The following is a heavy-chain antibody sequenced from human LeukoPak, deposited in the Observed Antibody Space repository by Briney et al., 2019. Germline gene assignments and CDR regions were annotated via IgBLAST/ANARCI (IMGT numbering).Heavy chain of an antibody. CDR3: ARDTAQYNWFDP. CDR1: GGSISSYY. J-gene: IGHJ5*02. Sequence: PSETLSLTCTVSGGSISSYYWSWIRQPPGKGLEWIGYIYYSGSTNYNPSLKSRVTISVDTSKNQFSLKLSSVTAADTAVYYCARDTAQYNWFDPWGQGTLVTVSS. CDR2: IYYSGST. D-gene: IGHD4-17*01. V-gene: IGHV4-59*01.